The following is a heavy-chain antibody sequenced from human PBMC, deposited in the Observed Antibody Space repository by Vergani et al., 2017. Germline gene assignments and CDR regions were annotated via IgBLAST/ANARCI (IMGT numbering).Heavy chain of an antibody. CDR3: ARDGGYCSAGSCPNWFDP. V-gene: IGHV1-18*04. CDR2: ISAYNGNT. CDR1: GYTFTSYG. J-gene: IGHJ5*02. D-gene: IGHD2-15*01. Sequence: QVQLVQSGAEVKKPGASVKVSCRASGYTFTSYGITWVRQAPXQGLEWMGWISAYNGNTNYAQKLQGRATMTTDTSTSTAYMELRSLRSYDTAVYYCARDGGYCSAGSCPNWFDPWGQGTLVTVSS.